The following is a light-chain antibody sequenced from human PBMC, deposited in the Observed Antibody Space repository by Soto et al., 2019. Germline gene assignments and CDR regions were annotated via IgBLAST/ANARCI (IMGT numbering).Light chain of an antibody. Sequence: EIVLTQSPGTLSLSPGEGATLSCRASQSVSSSYLAWYQQKPGQAPRLLIYGASSRATGIPDRFSGSGSGTDFTLTISRLEPEDFAVYYCQQYGSSLLYTFGQGTKVDIK. CDR3: QQYGSSLLYT. J-gene: IGKJ2*01. V-gene: IGKV3-20*01. CDR2: GAS. CDR1: QSVSSSY.